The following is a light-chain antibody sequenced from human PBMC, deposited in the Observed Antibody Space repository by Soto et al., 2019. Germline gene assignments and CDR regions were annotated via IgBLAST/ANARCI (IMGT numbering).Light chain of an antibody. CDR1: QSVSSSF. J-gene: IGKJ3*01. CDR3: QQYDSSPST. CDR2: GAS. Sequence: EIVLTQSPGTLSLSPGERATLSCRASQSVSSSFLAWYQQKPGQAPRLLIYGASSRATGIPDRFSGSGSGTDFTLTISRLEPEDFAVYYCQQYDSSPSTFGPGNTVDI. V-gene: IGKV3-20*01.